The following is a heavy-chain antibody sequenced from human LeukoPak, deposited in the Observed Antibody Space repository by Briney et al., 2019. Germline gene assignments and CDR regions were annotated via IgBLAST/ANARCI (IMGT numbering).Heavy chain of an antibody. V-gene: IGHV5-51*01. J-gene: IGHJ4*02. Sequence: GAPLQISGECSGSIFTSYWIGGGRQLPGKGVEGMGIIYPCLSDTRYSPSFQGQVTISADKSISTAYLHCSSLKASDTAMYYCARLVRGQWLAADYWGQGTLVTVSS. CDR3: ARLVRGQWLAADY. CDR2: IYPCLSDT. D-gene: IGHD6-19*01. CDR1: GSIFTSYW.